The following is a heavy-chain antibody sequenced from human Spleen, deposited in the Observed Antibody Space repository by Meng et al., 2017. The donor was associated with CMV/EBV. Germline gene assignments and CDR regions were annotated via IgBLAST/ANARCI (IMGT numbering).Heavy chain of an antibody. Sequence: SCAASGFTFSNYGMHWVRQAPGKGLEWVAFIRFDGNKKNYAESVKGRFTISRDNSKNTVSLQMNSLRAEDTAVYYCARGRGLEYWGQGTLVTVSS. CDR1: GFTFSNYG. CDR2: IRFDGNKK. D-gene: IGHD3-10*01. J-gene: IGHJ4*02. CDR3: ARGRGLEY. V-gene: IGHV3-30*02.